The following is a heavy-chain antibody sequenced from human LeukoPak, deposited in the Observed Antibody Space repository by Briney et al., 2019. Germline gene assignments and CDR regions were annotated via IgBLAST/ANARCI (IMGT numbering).Heavy chain of an antibody. D-gene: IGHD6-19*01. CDR2: INAANGNT. CDR3: ARAYDSGCNY. V-gene: IGHV1-3*01. J-gene: IGHJ4*02. CDR1: GYTFTSYA. Sequence: ASVKVSCKASGYTFTSYAIHWVRQAPGQRLEWMGLINAANGNTRYSQTFQDRVTITRDTSASTAYKELSSLRSEDTAVYYCARAYDSGCNYWGQGTLVTVSS.